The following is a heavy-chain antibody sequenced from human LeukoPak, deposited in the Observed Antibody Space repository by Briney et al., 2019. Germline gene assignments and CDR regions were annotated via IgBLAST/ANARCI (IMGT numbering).Heavy chain of an antibody. Sequence: ASVKVSCKASGYTFTGYYMHWVRQAPGQGLEWMGWISAYNGNTNYAQKLQGRVTMTTDTSTSTAYMELRSLRSDDTAVYYCTCGYTDAFDIWGQGTMVTVSS. V-gene: IGHV1-18*04. CDR2: ISAYNGNT. CDR3: TCGYTDAFDI. J-gene: IGHJ3*02. D-gene: IGHD5-18*01. CDR1: GYTFTGYY.